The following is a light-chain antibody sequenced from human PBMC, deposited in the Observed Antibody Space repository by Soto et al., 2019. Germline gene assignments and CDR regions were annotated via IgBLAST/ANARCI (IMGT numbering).Light chain of an antibody. J-gene: IGLJ2*01. CDR1: SSDVGGYNY. Sequence: QLVLTQPASVSGSPGQSITISCTGTSSDVGGYNYVSWYQQHPGKAPKLMIYEVSNRPSGVSNRFSGSKSGNTASLTISGLQAEDEADYYCSSYTSSSTKVFGGGTKLTVL. V-gene: IGLV2-14*01. CDR2: EVS. CDR3: SSYTSSSTKV.